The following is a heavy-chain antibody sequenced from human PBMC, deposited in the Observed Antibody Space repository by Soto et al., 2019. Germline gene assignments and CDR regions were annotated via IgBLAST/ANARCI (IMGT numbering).Heavy chain of an antibody. V-gene: IGHV1-69*01. CDR2: IIPIFGTA. D-gene: IGHD4-17*01. CDR3: ARGLDYGDPYYYGMDV. CDR1: GGTFSSYA. J-gene: IGHJ6*02. Sequence: QVQLVQSGAEVQKPGSSVKVSCKASGGTFSSYAISWVRQAPGQGLEWMGGIIPIFGTANYAQKFQGRVTITADESTNTAYMELSSLRSEDTAVYYCARGLDYGDPYYYGMDVWGQGTTVTVSS.